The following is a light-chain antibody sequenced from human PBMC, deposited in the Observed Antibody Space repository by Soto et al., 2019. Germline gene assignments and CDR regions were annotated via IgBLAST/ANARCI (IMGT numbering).Light chain of an antibody. Sequence: QSALTQPPSASGSPGQAVTISCTGTSSDVGAYKYVSWYQQYPGNAPKHMIYDVTKRPSGVPDRFSGSKSDNTASQTVSGVQAEDEADYYFTSYVGNDIWVFGAGTKVTVL. CDR1: SSDVGAYKY. CDR3: TSYVGNDIWV. V-gene: IGLV2-8*01. CDR2: DVT. J-gene: IGLJ3*02.